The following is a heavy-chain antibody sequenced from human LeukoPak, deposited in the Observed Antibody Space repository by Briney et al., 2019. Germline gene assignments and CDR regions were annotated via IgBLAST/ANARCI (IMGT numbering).Heavy chain of an antibody. J-gene: IGHJ4*02. D-gene: IGHD6-19*01. V-gene: IGHV3-23*01. Sequence: GGSLRLSCVASRLPFSTYAMSWVRQAPGKGLEWVSTMSASGFSTYYRDSVEGRFTISRDNSKNALYLQMNSLRAEDTAVYYCARRSGIAVAGAFDYWGQGTLVTVSS. CDR3: ARRSGIAVAGAFDY. CDR1: RLPFSTYA. CDR2: MSASGFST.